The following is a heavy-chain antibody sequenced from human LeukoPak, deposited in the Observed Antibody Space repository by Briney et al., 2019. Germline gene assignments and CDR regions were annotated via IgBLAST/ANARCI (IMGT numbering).Heavy chain of an antibody. J-gene: IGHJ4*02. CDR2: IIPIFGTA. D-gene: IGHD6-13*01. Sequence: GASVKVSCKASGGTFSSYAISWVRQAPGQGLEWMGGIIPIFGTANYAQKFQGRVTITADESTSTAYMELSSLRSEDTAVYYCAREELYSSSSQAPGFDYWGQGTLVTVSS. CDR1: GGTFSSYA. V-gene: IGHV1-69*13. CDR3: AREELYSSSSQAPGFDY.